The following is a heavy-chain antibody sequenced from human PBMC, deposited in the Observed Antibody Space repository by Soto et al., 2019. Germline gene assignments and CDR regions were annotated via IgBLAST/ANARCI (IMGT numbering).Heavy chain of an antibody. D-gene: IGHD6-13*01. CDR2: IIPIFGTA. J-gene: IGHJ4*02. V-gene: IGHV1-69*13. CDR3: ARDWVAAAGLDC. Sequence: SVKVSCKASGGTFSSYAISWVRQAPGQGLEWMGGIIPIFGTANYAQKFQGRVTITADESTSTAYMELSSLRSEDTAVYYCARDWVAAAGLDCWGQGTLVTVSS. CDR1: GGTFSSYA.